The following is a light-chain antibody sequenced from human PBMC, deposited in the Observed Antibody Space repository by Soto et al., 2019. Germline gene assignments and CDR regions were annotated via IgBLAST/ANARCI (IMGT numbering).Light chain of an antibody. CDR1: SSDIGGYNY. CDR3: SSYTSSTPYVV. Sequence: QSALTQPASVSGSPGQSITISCTGTSSDIGGYNYVSWYQQHPDKAPKLMIYEVSNRPSGVSNRFSGSKSGNTASLTISGLQAEDEADYYCSSYTSSTPYVVFGGGTKVTVL. CDR2: EVS. J-gene: IGLJ2*01. V-gene: IGLV2-14*01.